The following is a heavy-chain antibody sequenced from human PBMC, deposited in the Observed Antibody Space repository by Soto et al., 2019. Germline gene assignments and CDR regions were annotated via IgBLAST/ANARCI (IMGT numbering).Heavy chain of an antibody. D-gene: IGHD3-10*01. Sequence: SETLSLTCTVSGGSISSYYWSWIRQPPGKGLEWIRYIYYSGSTNYNPSLKSRVTISVDTSKNQFSLKLSSVTAADTAVYYCARDIYEWFGRNEAFDIWAQGTTVPGS. J-gene: IGHJ3*02. CDR2: IYYSGST. V-gene: IGHV4-59*01. CDR1: GGSISSYY. CDR3: ARDIYEWFGRNEAFDI.